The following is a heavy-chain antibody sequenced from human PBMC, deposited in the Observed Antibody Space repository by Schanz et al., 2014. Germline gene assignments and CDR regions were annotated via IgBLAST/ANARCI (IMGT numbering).Heavy chain of an antibody. CDR1: GGSISSGGSS. CDR2: IYHSGST. J-gene: IGHJ5*01. D-gene: IGHD4-17*01. V-gene: IGHV4-30-2*01. Sequence: QLQLQESGSGLVKPSQTLSFTCGVSGGSISSGGSSWNWIRLPPGKGLEWIGYIYHSGSTYYNPPLNSRVANAIDRSTTKFSLTLNSVPAADTAVYYCARSPGDYPGWFDSWGQGTLVTVSS. CDR3: ARSPGDYPGWFDS.